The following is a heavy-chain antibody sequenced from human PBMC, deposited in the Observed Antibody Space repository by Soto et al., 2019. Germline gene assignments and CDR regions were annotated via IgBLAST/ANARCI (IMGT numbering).Heavy chain of an antibody. CDR3: ARDGVVVVPAAIKYYYYYYGMDV. Sequence: SETLSLTCTVSGGSISSYYWSWIRRPAGKGLEWIGRIYTSGSTNYNPSLKSRVTMSVDTSKNQFSLKLSSVTAADTAVYYCARDGVVVVPAAIKYYYYYYGMDVWGQGTTVTVSS. J-gene: IGHJ6*02. CDR1: GGSISSYY. V-gene: IGHV4-4*07. CDR2: IYTSGST. D-gene: IGHD2-2*01.